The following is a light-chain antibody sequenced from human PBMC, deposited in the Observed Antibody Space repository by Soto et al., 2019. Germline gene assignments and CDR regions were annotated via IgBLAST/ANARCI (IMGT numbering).Light chain of an antibody. J-gene: IGLJ1*01. V-gene: IGLV2-8*01. CDR3: SSYAGSKNYV. Sequence: QSVLTQPPSSSGSPGQSVSISCTGTSSDMGGYNYVSWYQQHPGKAPKLMLYDVSKRPAGVPDRFSGSKSGNTASLTVSGLPAEDEADYYCSSYAGSKNYVFGSGNKVTVL. CDR1: SSDMGGYNY. CDR2: DVS.